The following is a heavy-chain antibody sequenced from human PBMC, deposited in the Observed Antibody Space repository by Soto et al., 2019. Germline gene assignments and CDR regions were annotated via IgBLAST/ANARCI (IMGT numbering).Heavy chain of an antibody. CDR2: IYNGGTT. CDR3: AQTTGWPGFDY. Sequence: QVRLQESGPGLVRPSETMSLTCSASGASISNDYWNWIRQPPGKGLEWIGHIYNGGTTNYNPSLKSRVIISVDRSKNQLFLKLSSVTAADTAVYYCAQTTGWPGFDYWGQGALVIVSS. V-gene: IGHV4-59*01. CDR1: GASISNDY. D-gene: IGHD6-19*01. J-gene: IGHJ4*02.